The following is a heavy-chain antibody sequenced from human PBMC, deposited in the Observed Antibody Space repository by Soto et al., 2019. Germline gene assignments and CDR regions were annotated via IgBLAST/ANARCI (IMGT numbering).Heavy chain of an antibody. CDR3: ARDGSGYPCGYAFDI. CDR2: ISAYNGDT. J-gene: IGHJ3*02. Sequence: GSSVQVSCKASGYTFSNYGISWVRQAPGQGLEWMGWISAYNGDTNYAQNFQGRVTITTDASTRTAFMELTSLRSDDTAVYYCARDGSGYPCGYAFDIWG. CDR1: GYTFSNYG. D-gene: IGHD3-22*01. V-gene: IGHV1-18*04.